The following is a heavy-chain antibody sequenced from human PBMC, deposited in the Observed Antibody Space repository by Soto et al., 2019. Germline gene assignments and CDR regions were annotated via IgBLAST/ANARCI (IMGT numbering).Heavy chain of an antibody. Sequence: GSLRLSCAASGVTFTSYAMTWVRQVPGEGLQWVSSISKSGDSTYYADSVKGRFTTSRDNSKNTLYLQMNSLRAEDTAIYYCAKGSFGFDYWGQGTLVTVSS. D-gene: IGHD3-10*01. CDR1: GVTFTSYA. V-gene: IGHV3-23*01. CDR2: ISKSGDST. CDR3: AKGSFGFDY. J-gene: IGHJ4*02.